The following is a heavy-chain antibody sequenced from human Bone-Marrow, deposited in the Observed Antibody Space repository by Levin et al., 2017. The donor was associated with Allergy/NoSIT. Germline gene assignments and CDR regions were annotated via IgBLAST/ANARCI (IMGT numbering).Heavy chain of an antibody. D-gene: IGHD1-1*01. V-gene: IGHV4-59*01. CDR1: AGSIGTYF. CDR2: VYYSGST. Sequence: SETLSLTCSVSAGSIGTYFWHWIRQSPGRGLEWMGYVYYSGSTNYNPSLKSRVTISVDTSKNQFSLNLRTVTAADTAVYFCARSPMGGTATTYFDAWGQGALVTVSS. J-gene: IGHJ4*02. CDR3: ARSPMGGTATTYFDA.